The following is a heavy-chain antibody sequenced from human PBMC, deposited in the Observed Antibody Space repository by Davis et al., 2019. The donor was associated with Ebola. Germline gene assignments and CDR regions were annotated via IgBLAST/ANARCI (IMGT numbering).Heavy chain of an antibody. CDR3: EREGSSGWKGYFDY. D-gene: IGHD6-19*01. CDR1: GYTFTNYG. J-gene: IGHJ4*02. Sequence: AASVKVSCKASGYTFTNYGINWVRQAPGQGLEWMGWISGFNGNTDYAQKFQGRVSMTTDTSTTTAYMELRSLRSDDTAVYYCEREGSSGWKGYFDYWGQGTLVTVSS. V-gene: IGHV1-18*01. CDR2: ISGFNGNT.